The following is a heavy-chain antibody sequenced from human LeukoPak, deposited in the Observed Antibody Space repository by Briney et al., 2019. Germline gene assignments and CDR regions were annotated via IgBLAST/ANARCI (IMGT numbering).Heavy chain of an antibody. Sequence: NPSETLSLTCTVSGGSISSYYWSWIRQPPGKGLEWIGYIYYSGSTNYNPSLKSRVTISVDTSKNQFSLKLSSVTAADTAVYYCAGGALGWYSGGWSLDYWGRETLVTVSS. CDR3: AGGALGWYSGGWSLDY. J-gene: IGHJ4*02. CDR1: GGSISSYY. CDR2: IYYSGST. V-gene: IGHV4-59*01. D-gene: IGHD6-19*01.